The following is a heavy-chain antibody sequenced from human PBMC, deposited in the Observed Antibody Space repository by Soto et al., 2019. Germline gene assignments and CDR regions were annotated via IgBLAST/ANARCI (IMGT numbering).Heavy chain of an antibody. CDR3: ARRDSSSTADFFHR. J-gene: IGHJ1*01. Sequence: EVQLVQSGAEVKKPGESLKISCKGSGYSFSNYWIAWVRQKPGKGLEWMGIIYPGDSDTRYSPSFQGQVTISADTSISTAYLHWSSLKASDTAMYYCARRDSSSTADFFHRWGQGTLLTVSS. V-gene: IGHV5-51*01. CDR2: IYPGDSDT. D-gene: IGHD6-6*01. CDR1: GYSFSNYW.